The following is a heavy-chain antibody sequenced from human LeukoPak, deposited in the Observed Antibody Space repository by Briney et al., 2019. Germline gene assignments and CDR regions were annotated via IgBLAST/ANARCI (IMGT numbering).Heavy chain of an antibody. CDR2: ISRSSTYI. D-gene: IGHD2-21*02. Sequence: PGGSLRLSCAASGFTFSSYSMNWVRQAPGRGLEWVSSISRSSTYIYYADSVKGRFTISRDNAKNSVYLQMNSLRAEDTAVYYCARDAGGGDCYSCWFDPWGQGTLVTVSS. J-gene: IGHJ5*02. CDR1: GFTFSSYS. V-gene: IGHV3-21*01. CDR3: ARDAGGGDCYSCWFDP.